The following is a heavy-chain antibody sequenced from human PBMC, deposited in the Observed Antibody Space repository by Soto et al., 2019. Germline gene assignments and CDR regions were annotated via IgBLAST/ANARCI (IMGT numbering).Heavy chain of an antibody. V-gene: IGHV4-59*01. D-gene: IGHD3-10*01. CDR3: ARGGQLWFGELPGPIDY. Sequence: PSETLSLTCTVSGGSISSYYWSWIRKPTGKGLEWIGYIYYSGSTNYNPSLKSRVTISVDTSKNQFSLKLSSVTAADTAVYYCARGGQLWFGELPGPIDYWGQGTLVTVSS. CDR2: IYYSGST. CDR1: GGSISSYY. J-gene: IGHJ4*02.